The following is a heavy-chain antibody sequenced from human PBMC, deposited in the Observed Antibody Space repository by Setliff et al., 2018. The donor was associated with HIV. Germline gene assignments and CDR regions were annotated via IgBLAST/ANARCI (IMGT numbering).Heavy chain of an antibody. J-gene: IGHJ4*02. CDR2: IIPHFDAP. CDR1: GGTFTSSA. CDR3: ASPRLDWSFSHFDY. D-gene: IGHD3-9*01. Sequence: SVKVSCKASGGTFTSSAISWVRRARGQGLEWMGAIIPHFDAPQYAQKFQGRVTITADQSTSTAYMELSGLTSEDAAVYYCASPRLDWSFSHFDYWGQGTPVTVSS. V-gene: IGHV1-69*13.